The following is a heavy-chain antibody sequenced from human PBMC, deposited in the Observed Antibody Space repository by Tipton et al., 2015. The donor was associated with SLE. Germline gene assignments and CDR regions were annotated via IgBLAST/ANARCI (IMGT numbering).Heavy chain of an antibody. CDR2: ISWNSYDL. Sequence: SLRLSCAASGFNFDDYAMHWVRQAPGKGLEWVSGISWNSYDLEYADSVKGRFTISRDNAKNRLYLQMNSLGVEDSAVYYCSAWLNYWGQGTLVAVSS. D-gene: IGHD3-9*01. CDR3: SAWLNY. CDR1: GFNFDDYA. V-gene: IGHV3-9*01. J-gene: IGHJ4*02.